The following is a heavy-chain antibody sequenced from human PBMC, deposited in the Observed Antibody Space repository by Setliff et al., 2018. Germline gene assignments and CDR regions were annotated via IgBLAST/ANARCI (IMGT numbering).Heavy chain of an antibody. D-gene: IGHD3-10*01. CDR3: ARTAYYGSGTFPYYYYYYLDV. V-gene: IGHV1-69*05. CDR1: GATFSSHG. Sequence: SVKVSCKASGATFSSHGISWVRQAPGQGLEWMGGTIPMFGTTEYAQKFQGRVTITTDGSTNTAYMELSSLRSDDTAVFYCARTAYYGSGTFPYYYYYYLDVWGKGTTVTVSS. CDR2: TIPMFGTT. J-gene: IGHJ6*03.